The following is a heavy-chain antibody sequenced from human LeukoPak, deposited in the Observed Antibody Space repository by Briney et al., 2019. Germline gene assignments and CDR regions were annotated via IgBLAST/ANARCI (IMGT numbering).Heavy chain of an antibody. CDR2: ISSSSSYK. Sequence: GGSLRLSCAASGFTFRSYSMHWVRQAPGKGLEWLSSISSSSSYKYYADSVKGRFTISRDNAKNSLFLQMNSLRAEDTAVYYCAREAETGLVVMADYWGQGTLVTVSS. CDR3: AREAETGLVVMADY. CDR1: GFTFRSYS. D-gene: IGHD3-22*01. J-gene: IGHJ4*02. V-gene: IGHV3-21*01.